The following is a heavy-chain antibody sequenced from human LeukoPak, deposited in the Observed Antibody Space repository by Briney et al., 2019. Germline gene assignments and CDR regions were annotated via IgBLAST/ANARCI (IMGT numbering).Heavy chain of an antibody. CDR1: GYTFTSYD. V-gene: IGHV1-8*01. CDR2: MNHNSSNT. CDR3: ACRSSGWRIDY. D-gene: IGHD6-19*01. Sequence: ASVKVSCKASGYTFTSYDINWVRQATGQGLEWMGWMNHNSSNTGYAQKFQGRVTMTRNTPISTAYMELSSLRSEDTAVYYCACRSSGWRIDYWGQGTLVTDSS. J-gene: IGHJ4*02.